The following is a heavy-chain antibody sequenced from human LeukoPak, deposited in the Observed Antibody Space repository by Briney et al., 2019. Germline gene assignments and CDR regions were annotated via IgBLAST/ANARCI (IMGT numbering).Heavy chain of an antibody. J-gene: IGHJ5*02. V-gene: IGHV4-39*07. CDR2: IYYSGST. CDR1: GGSISSSSYY. CDR3: ARARMEGWFDP. D-gene: IGHD1-14*01. Sequence: SETLSLTCTVSGGSISSSSYYWGWIRQPPGKGLEWIGSIYYSGSTYYNPSLKSRVTISVDRSKNQFSLKLSSVTAADTAVYYCARARMEGWFDPWGQGTLVTVSS.